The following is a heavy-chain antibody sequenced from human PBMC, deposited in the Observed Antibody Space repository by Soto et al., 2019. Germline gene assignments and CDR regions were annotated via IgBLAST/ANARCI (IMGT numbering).Heavy chain of an antibody. Sequence: EVQLVESGGGLVQPGGSLRLSYAAAGFTFSSYGMNWVRQAPGKGLEWVSYISSSSTTIYYAVSVKGRFTIFRDNAKNSLYLQLNSLRDEDTAVYYCARSPYYYDSSNYYGYWGQGTLVTVSS. J-gene: IGHJ4*02. V-gene: IGHV3-48*02. CDR2: ISSSSTTI. D-gene: IGHD3-22*01. CDR1: GFTFSSYG. CDR3: ARSPYYYDSSNYYGY.